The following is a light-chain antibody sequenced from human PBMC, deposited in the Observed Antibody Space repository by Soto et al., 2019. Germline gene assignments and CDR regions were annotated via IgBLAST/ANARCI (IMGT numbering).Light chain of an antibody. V-gene: IGLV2-23*01. CDR3: CSHAGRGSVL. Sequence: QSALTQPASVSGSPGQSITISCAGSISDVGSSNLVSWYQQHPGKVPKLIIYEGNRRPSGVSSRFSGSNSGKTASLTISGLQAEDEADYYCCSHAGRGSVLFGGGTKVTVL. CDR2: EGN. J-gene: IGLJ2*01. CDR1: ISDVGSSNL.